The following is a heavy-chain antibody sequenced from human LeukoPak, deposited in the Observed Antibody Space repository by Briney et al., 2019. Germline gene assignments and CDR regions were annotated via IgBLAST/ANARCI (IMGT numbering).Heavy chain of an antibody. CDR2: VSGSGGAT. CDR3: AKEGTYYDSNGYYTH. Sequence: EGTLRLSCAASGLTFSSFAMRGVRQAPGKGREWVSSVSGSGGATYYADSVKGRFTISRDNSKTTLFLQMSSLRVEATAIYYCAKEGTYYDSNGYYTHWGQGTLVAVSS. CDR1: GLTFSSFA. D-gene: IGHD3-22*01. V-gene: IGHV3-23*01. J-gene: IGHJ4*02.